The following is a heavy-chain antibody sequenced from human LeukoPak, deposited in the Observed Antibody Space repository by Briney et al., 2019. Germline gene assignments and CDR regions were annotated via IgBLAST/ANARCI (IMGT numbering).Heavy chain of an antibody. V-gene: IGHV4-30-4*08. D-gene: IGHD4-23*01. J-gene: IGHJ4*02. Sequence: PSETLSLTCTVSGGSISSGDYYWSWIRQPPGKGLESNGYIYYSGSTYYNPSLKSRVTISVDTSKNQFSLKLSSVTAADTAVYYCARARSVGNNFDYWGQGTLVTVSS. CDR2: IYYSGST. CDR3: ARARSVGNNFDY. CDR1: GGSISSGDYY.